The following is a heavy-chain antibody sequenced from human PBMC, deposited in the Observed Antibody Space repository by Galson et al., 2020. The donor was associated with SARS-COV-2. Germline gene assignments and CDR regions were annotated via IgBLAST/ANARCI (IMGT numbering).Heavy chain of an antibody. CDR3: ARATPYGAYGMDV. CDR2: IDSDDDK. J-gene: IGHJ6*02. V-gene: IGHV2-70*11. D-gene: IGHD4-17*01. CDR1: GFSLSTSGMC. Sequence: GPTLVKPTKTLTLTSTSSGFSLSTSGMCVSWIRQPPGKALEWLPRIDSDDDKYSSPSLKTRLTIPKDTSKNQVVLTMTNMDSVDTATYYCARATPYGAYGMDVWGQGTTVTVSS.